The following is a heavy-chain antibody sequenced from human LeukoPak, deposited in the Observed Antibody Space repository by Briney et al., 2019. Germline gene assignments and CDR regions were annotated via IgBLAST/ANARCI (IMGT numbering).Heavy chain of an antibody. CDR1: GFTFSDFY. J-gene: IGHJ4*02. CDR2: ISGSGTTV. CDR3: VRDGGVSGYDLLDY. D-gene: IGHD5-12*01. V-gene: IGHV3-11*04. Sequence: GGSLRLSCAASGFTFSDFYMSWIRQAPGKGLEWVSDISGSGTTVDYSDSVKARFTISRDNAKNSLSLQMNSLRAEDTAVYYCVRDGGVSGYDLLDYWGQGTLVTVSS.